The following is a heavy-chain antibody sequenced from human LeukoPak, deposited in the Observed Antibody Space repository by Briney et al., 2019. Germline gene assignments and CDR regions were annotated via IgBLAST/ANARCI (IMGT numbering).Heavy chain of an antibody. V-gene: IGHV1-24*01. CDR2: FDPEDGET. Sequence: ASVKVSCKVSGYTLTELSIHWGRQAPGKGLEWMGGFDPEDGETIYAQKFQGRVTMTEDTSTDTAYMELSSLRSEGTAVYYCATGSGIVGATSWYYWGQGTLVTVSS. J-gene: IGHJ4*02. CDR3: ATGSGIVGATSWYY. D-gene: IGHD1-26*01. CDR1: GYTLTELS.